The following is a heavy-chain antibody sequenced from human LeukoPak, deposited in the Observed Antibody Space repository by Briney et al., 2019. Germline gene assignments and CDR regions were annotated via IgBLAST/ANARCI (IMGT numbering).Heavy chain of an antibody. V-gene: IGHV4-39*07. CDR2: IYYSGST. CDR1: GGSISSGSFY. CDR3: ARDKTFEVVNFFDS. Sequence: PSETLSLTCTVSGGSISSGSFYWGWIRQPPGKGLEWIGSIYYSGSTYYNPSLKSRVTMSLETSKNQFSLKLSSVTAADTAVYYCARDKTFEVVNFFDSWGQGTLVTVSS. D-gene: IGHD3-3*01. J-gene: IGHJ4*02.